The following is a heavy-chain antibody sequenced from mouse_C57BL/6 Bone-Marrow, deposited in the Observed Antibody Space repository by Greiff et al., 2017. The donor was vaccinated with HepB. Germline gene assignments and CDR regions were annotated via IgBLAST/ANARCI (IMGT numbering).Heavy chain of an antibody. Sequence: VQLQQSGPGLVQPSQSLSITCTVSGFSLTSYGVHWVRQSPGKGLEWLGVIWSGGSTDYNAAFISRLSISKDNSTSQVFFKMNSLQADDTAIYYCARKDSEGYAMDYWGQGTSVTVSS. CDR1: GFSLTSYG. CDR2: IWSGGST. V-gene: IGHV2-2*01. CDR3: ARKDSEGYAMDY. J-gene: IGHJ4*01.